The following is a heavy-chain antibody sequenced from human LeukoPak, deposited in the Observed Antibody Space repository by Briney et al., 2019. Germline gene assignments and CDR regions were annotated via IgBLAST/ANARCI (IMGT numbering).Heavy chain of an antibody. Sequence: ASVKVSCKASGYTFTSYGISWVRQAPGQGLEWMGWISAYNGNTNYAQKLQGRVTITTDTSTSTAYMELRSLRSDDTAVYYCARDHSNWSGSYFDYWGQGTLVTVSS. V-gene: IGHV1-18*01. J-gene: IGHJ4*02. CDR1: GYTFTSYG. CDR2: ISAYNGNT. D-gene: IGHD3-3*01. CDR3: ARDHSNWSGSYFDY.